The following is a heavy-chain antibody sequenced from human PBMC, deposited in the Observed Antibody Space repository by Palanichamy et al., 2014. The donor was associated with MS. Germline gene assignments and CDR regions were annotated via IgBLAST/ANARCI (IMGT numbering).Heavy chain of an antibody. CDR3: ARDQTPGYFDY. D-gene: IGHD6-13*01. CDR2: TDNDGSAT. CDR1: GFTFSGYW. V-gene: IGHV3-74*01. J-gene: IGHJ4*02. Sequence: EVQLLESGGDLVQPGGSLRLSCAASGFTFSGYWMHWVRQAPGKGLVWVARTDNDGSATSYADSVKGRFTVSRDNAKNTLYLEMNSLSAEDTAVYYCARDQTPGYFDYWGQGTLVTVSS.